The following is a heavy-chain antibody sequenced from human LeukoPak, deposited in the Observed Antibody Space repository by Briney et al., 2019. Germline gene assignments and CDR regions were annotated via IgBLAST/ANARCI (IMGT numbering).Heavy chain of an antibody. CDR3: ARVFEGIWSGYYSGNYYYYYMDV. Sequence: SETLSLTCTVSGGSISSSSYYWGWIRQPPGKGLEWIGSIYYSGSTYYNPSLKSRVTISVDTSKNQFSLKLSSVTAADTAVYYCARVFEGIWSGYYSGNYYYYYMDVWGKGTTVTVSS. J-gene: IGHJ6*03. V-gene: IGHV4-39*07. CDR2: IYYSGST. D-gene: IGHD3-3*01. CDR1: GGSISSSSYY.